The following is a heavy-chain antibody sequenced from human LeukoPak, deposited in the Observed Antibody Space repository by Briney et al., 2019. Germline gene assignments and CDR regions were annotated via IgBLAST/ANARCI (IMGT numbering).Heavy chain of an antibody. CDR1: GYTFTSYG. CDR3: ARGEWRGGYYDSSGYSGY. CDR2: ISAYNGNT. V-gene: IGHV1-18*01. D-gene: IGHD3-22*01. J-gene: IGHJ4*02. Sequence: ASVKVSCKASGYTFTSYGISWMRQAPGQGLEWMGWISAYNGNTNYAQKLQGRVTMTTDTSTSTAYMELRSLRSDDTAVYYCARGEWRGGYYDSSGYSGYWGQGTLVTVSS.